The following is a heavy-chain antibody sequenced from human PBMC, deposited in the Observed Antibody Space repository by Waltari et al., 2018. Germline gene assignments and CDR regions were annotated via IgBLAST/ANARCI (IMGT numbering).Heavy chain of an antibody. CDR1: GASIISNY. Sequence: QVQLQESGPGLVKPSETLSLSCAVSGASIISNYWSWIRQPPGKGLEWIGYGHYSGTTNYNPSLKSRVTISVDTSKNHFSLKLSSVTAADTAVYYCARHLGDYYYYYMGVWGKGTTVTVSS. J-gene: IGHJ6*03. CDR3: ARHLGDYYYYYMGV. V-gene: IGHV4-59*01. D-gene: IGHD3-16*01. CDR2: GHYSGTT.